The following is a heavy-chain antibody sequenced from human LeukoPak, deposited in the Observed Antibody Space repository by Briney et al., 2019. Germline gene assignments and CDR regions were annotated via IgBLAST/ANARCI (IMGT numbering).Heavy chain of an antibody. CDR3: ARDPGTAMVNIYFQH. Sequence: GSSVKVSCKASGGTFSSYAISWVRQAPGQGLEWMGGIIPIFGTANYAQKFQGRVTITADESTSTAYMELSSLRSEDTAVYYCARDPGTAMVNIYFQHWGQGTLVTASS. J-gene: IGHJ1*01. D-gene: IGHD5-18*01. V-gene: IGHV1-69*01. CDR2: IIPIFGTA. CDR1: GGTFSSYA.